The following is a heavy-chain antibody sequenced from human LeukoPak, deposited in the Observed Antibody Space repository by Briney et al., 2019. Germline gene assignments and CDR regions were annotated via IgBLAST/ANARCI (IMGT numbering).Heavy chain of an antibody. D-gene: IGHD6-19*01. CDR1: GFTFRDYY. J-gene: IGHJ4*02. V-gene: IGHV3-11*01. Sequence: GGSLRLSCAASGFTFRDYYISWVRKAPGTGLEWVSYISSSGSTIYFADSVKGRFTISRDNAKNSLYLQMNSLRAEDTAVYYCARINNLAVAAYYFDYWGQGTLVTVSS. CDR3: ARINNLAVAAYYFDY. CDR2: ISSSGSTI.